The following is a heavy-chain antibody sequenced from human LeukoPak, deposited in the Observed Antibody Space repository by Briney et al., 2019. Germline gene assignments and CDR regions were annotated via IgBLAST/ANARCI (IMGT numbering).Heavy chain of an antibody. Sequence: PGGSLRLSCVGSGFTFSSYAMNWVRQAPGKGLEWVSSISSNNNIYYADSVKGRFTISRDNAKNSLSLQMNSLRGEDTAVYYCGREDCNNVRCYGASDAWGQGTLVTVSS. CDR3: GREDCNNVRCYGASDA. CDR2: ISSNNNI. D-gene: IGHD2-2*01. J-gene: IGHJ5*02. V-gene: IGHV3-69-1*01. CDR1: GFTFSSYA.